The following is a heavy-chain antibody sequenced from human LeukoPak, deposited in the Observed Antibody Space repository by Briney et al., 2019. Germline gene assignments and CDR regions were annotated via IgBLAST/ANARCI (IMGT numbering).Heavy chain of an antibody. CDR3: ARDEGTLRYFDWTASTYFDY. J-gene: IGHJ4*02. CDR1: GFTFSSYW. Sequence: GGSLRLSCAASGFTFSSYWMSWVRQAPGKGLEWVANIKQDGSEKYYVDSVKGRFTISRDNAKNSLYLQMNSLRAEDTAVYYCARDEGTLRYFDWTASTYFDYWGQGTLVTVSS. D-gene: IGHD3-9*01. V-gene: IGHV3-7*01. CDR2: IKQDGSEK.